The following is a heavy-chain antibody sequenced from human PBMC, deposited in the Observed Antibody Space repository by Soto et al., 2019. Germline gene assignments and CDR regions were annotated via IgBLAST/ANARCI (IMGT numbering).Heavy chain of an antibody. J-gene: IGHJ3*02. CDR3: ARDRSYGSGSYFHAFDI. V-gene: IGHV4-30-2*01. CDR2: IYHSGST. Sequence: SETLSLTCAVSGGSISSGGYSGSWIRKPPGMGLEWIGYIYHSGSTYYNPALKSRVTISVDRSKNQFSLKLSSVTAADTAVYFCARDRSYGSGSYFHAFDIWGQGTMVTVSS. CDR1: GGSISSGGYS. D-gene: IGHD3-10*01.